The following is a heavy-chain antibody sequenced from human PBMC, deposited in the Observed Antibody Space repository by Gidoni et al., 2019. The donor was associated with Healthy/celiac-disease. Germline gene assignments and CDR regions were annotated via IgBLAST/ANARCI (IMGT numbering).Heavy chain of an antibody. Sequence: QVQLVQSGAEVTKPGAAVKVSCKASGYTFTRYAMHWVRQAPGQRLEWMGWINAGNGNTKYSQKFQGRVTITRDTSASTAYMELSSLRSEDTAVYYCARVGGSYDSSGYYYYYFDYWGQGTLVTVSS. J-gene: IGHJ4*02. CDR1: GYTFTRYA. V-gene: IGHV1-3*01. CDR2: INAGNGNT. D-gene: IGHD3-22*01. CDR3: ARVGGSYDSSGYYYYYFDY.